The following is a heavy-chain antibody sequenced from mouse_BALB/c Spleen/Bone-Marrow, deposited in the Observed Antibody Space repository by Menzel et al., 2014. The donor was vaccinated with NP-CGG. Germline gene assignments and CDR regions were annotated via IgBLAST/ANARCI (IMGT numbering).Heavy chain of an antibody. V-gene: IGHV1-69*01. J-gene: IGHJ3*01. CDR1: GYTFTDYW. D-gene: IGHD2-14*01. CDR2: IDTSDSYT. Sequence: VQLQQSGAELVMPGASVKMSCKASGYTFTDYWMHWVKQRPGQGLEWIGAIDTSDSYTSYNQKFKGKATLTVDESSSTAYMQLGSLTSEDSAVYYCARSDYRYDPFAYWGQGTLVTVSA. CDR3: ARSDYRYDPFAY.